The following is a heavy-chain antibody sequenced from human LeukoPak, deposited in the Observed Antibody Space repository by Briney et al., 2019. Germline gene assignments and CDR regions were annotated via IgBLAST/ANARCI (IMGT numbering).Heavy chain of an antibody. D-gene: IGHD2-15*01. Sequence: SKTLSLTSTVSGGSINNYYWSWIRQPAGKGLEWIGRIYTRGSTNYNPSLKSRVTMSVDTSKNQFSLKLSSVTAADTAVCSADICSGGDAFDIWGQGTMVSVSS. V-gene: IGHV4-4*07. CDR3: DICSGGDAFDI. CDR2: IYTRGST. CDR1: GGSINNYY. J-gene: IGHJ3*02.